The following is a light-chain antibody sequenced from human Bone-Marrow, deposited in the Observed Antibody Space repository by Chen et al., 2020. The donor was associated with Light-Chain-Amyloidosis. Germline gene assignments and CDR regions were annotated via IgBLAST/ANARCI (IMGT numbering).Light chain of an antibody. J-gene: IGKJ4*01. CDR1: QGIISA. V-gene: IGKV1-13*02. CDR3: QQFNSYPP. Sequence: AIQLTQSPSSLSASVGNRVTITCRASQGIISALAWYQQKPGKAPKLLIYDASSLESGVPSRFSGSGSGTDFTLTISSLQPEDFATYYCQQFNSYPPFGGGTKVEIK. CDR2: DAS.